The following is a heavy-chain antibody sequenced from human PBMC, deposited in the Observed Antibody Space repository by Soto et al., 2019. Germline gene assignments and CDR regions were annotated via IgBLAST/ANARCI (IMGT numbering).Heavy chain of an antibody. V-gene: IGHV4-39*01. D-gene: IGHD3-9*01. CDR1: GGSISSSSYY. Sequence: SETLSLTCTVSGGSISSSSYYWGWIRQPPGKGLEWIGSIYYSGSTYYNPSLKSRVTISVDTSKNQFSLKLSSVTAADTAVYYCARPRGGYDILTGYPSDYYYYMDVWGKGTTVTVSS. CDR3: ARPRGGYDILTGYPSDYYYYMDV. CDR2: IYYSGST. J-gene: IGHJ6*03.